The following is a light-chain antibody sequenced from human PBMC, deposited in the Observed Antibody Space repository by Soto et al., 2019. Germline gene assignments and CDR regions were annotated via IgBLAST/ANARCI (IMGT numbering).Light chain of an antibody. CDR3: QQYDSSPRT. J-gene: IGKJ1*01. CDR1: QSVSTRS. CDR2: GAS. V-gene: IGKV3-20*01. Sequence: DIVLTQSPGTLSLSPGERATLSCRASQSVSTRSLAWYQQKPGQAPSLLISGASSRAADIPDRFSGSGSGTDFTLTINRLQPEDFAVYYCQQYDSSPRTFGQGTKV.